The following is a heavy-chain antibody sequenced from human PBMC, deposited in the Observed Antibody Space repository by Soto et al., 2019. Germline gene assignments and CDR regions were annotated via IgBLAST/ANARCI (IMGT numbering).Heavy chain of an antibody. J-gene: IGHJ4*02. Sequence: SETLSLTCAVYGGSFSGYSWSWIRQPPGKGLEWIGEINHSGSTNYNPSLKSRVAISVDTSKNQFSLKLSSVTAADTAIYYCASFPGAVFAYWGRGTLAPVSS. D-gene: IGHD3-10*01. V-gene: IGHV4-34*01. CDR2: INHSGST. CDR1: GGSFSGYS. CDR3: ASFPGAVFAY.